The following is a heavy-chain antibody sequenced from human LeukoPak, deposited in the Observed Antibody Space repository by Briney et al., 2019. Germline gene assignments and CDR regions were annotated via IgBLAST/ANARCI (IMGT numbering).Heavy chain of an antibody. CDR3: AKRASGSGTSLYYFDY. CDR1: GFTFSSYA. D-gene: IGHD3-10*01. J-gene: IGHJ4*02. CDR2: ISNSAGST. V-gene: IGHV3-23*01. Sequence: LPGGSLRLSCAASGFTFSSYAMSWVRQAPGKGLEWVSVISNSAGSTFYADSVKGRFTISRDNSKDTLYLQMNSLRAEDTAVYYCAKRASGSGTSLYYFDYWGQGTLVTVSS.